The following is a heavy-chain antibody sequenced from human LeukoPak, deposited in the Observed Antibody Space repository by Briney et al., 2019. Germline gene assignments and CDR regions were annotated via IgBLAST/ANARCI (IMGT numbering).Heavy chain of an antibody. CDR2: IYYSGST. D-gene: IGHD5-18*01. Sequence: SETLSLTCTGSGGSISSYYWSWIRQPPGKGLEWIGYIYYSGSTNYNPSLKSRVTISVDTSKNQFSLKLSSVIAADTAVYYCARVRGYSYGFDYWGQGTLVTVSS. CDR1: GGSISSYY. CDR3: ARVRGYSYGFDY. J-gene: IGHJ4*02. V-gene: IGHV4-59*01.